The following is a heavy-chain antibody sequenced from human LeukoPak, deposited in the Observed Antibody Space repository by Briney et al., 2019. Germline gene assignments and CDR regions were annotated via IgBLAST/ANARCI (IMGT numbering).Heavy chain of an antibody. D-gene: IGHD6-19*01. CDR3: ARGRYYSSGWYKARHFDY. Sequence: PSETLSLTCAVYGGSFSGYYWSWIRQPPGKGLEWIGEINHSGSTNYNPSLKSRVTISVDTPKNQFSLKLSSVTAADTAVYYCARGRYYSSGWYKARHFDYWGQGTLVTVSS. CDR2: INHSGST. J-gene: IGHJ4*02. CDR1: GGSFSGYY. V-gene: IGHV4-34*01.